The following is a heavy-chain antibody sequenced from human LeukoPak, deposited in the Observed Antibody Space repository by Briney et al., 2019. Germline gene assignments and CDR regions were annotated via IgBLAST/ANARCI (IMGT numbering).Heavy chain of an antibody. Sequence: SGTLSLTCTVSGGSISSYYWSWIRQPPGKGLEWIGYIYYSGSTKYNPSLKSRVIISVDTSKNQFSLKVTSVTTADTAVYFCARQYSSGPFDLWGQGTLVTVSS. CDR1: GGSISSYY. CDR3: ARQYSSGPFDL. CDR2: IYYSGST. D-gene: IGHD6-19*01. J-gene: IGHJ4*02. V-gene: IGHV4-59*01.